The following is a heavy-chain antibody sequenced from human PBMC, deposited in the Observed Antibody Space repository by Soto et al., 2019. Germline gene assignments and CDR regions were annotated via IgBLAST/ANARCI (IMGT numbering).Heavy chain of an antibody. J-gene: IGHJ6*03. CDR1: GGSISSYY. CDR2: IYYSGST. V-gene: IGHV4-59*01. CDR3: ARAGLRYFDWPLYRTTNYYMDV. D-gene: IGHD3-9*01. Sequence: SETLSLTCTVSGGSISSYYWSWIRQPPGKGLEWIGYIYYSGSTNYNPSLKSRVTISVDTSKNQFSLKLSSVTAADTAVYYCARAGLRYFDWPLYRTTNYYMDVWGKGTTVTVSS.